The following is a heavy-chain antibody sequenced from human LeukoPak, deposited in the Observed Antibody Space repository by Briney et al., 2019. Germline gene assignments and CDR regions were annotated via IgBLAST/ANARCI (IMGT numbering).Heavy chain of an antibody. CDR2: ITTSDGNT. V-gene: IGHV3-23*01. CDR3: AKDGGLWVSAHWGDS. D-gene: IGHD7-27*01. CDR1: GFTFSSCT. J-gene: IGHJ4*02. Sequence: GGSLRLSCAASGFTFSSCTMSWVRQAPGKGLEWVSTITTSDGNTYYADSVKGRFTVSRDNSKNTLFLQMNSLRAEDTAVYYCAKDGGLWVSAHWGDSWGRGTLVAVSS.